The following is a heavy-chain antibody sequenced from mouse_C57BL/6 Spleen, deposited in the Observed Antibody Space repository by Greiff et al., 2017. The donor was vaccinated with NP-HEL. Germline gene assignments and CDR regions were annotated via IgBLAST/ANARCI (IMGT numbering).Heavy chain of an antibody. V-gene: IGHV5-6*01. Sequence: EVQLVESGGDLVKPGGSLKLSCAASGFTFSSYGMSWVRQTPDKRLEWVATISSGGSYTYYPDSVKGRFTISRDNAKNTLYLQMSSLKSEDTAMYYCAANFDYWGQGTTLTVSS. CDR2: ISSGGSYT. CDR1: GFTFSSYG. J-gene: IGHJ2*01. CDR3: AANFDY.